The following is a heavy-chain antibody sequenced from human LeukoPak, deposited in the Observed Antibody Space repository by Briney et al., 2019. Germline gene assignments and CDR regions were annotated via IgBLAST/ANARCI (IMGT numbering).Heavy chain of an antibody. V-gene: IGHV7-4-1*02. Sequence: ASVKVSCKASGYTFTSYAMNWVRQAPGQGLEWMGWINTNTGNPTDAQGFTGRIVFSLYTSVSTAYLQISSLKAEDTAVYYCARDGSGSYYGRRGFDPWGQGTLVTVSS. CDR1: GYTFTSYA. J-gene: IGHJ5*02. CDR3: ARDGSGSYYGRRGFDP. D-gene: IGHD1-26*01. CDR2: INTNTGNP.